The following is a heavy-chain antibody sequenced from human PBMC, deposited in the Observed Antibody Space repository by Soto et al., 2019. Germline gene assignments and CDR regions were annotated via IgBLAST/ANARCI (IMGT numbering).Heavy chain of an antibody. D-gene: IGHD4-17*01. Sequence: QVQLVQSGAEVKKPGSSVKVSCKASGGTFSSYAISWVRQAPGQGLEWMGGIIPIVGTANYAQKFQGRVTITADESTSTAYMELSSLRSEDTAVYYCARTVLTTVVTLGGYFDYWGQGTLVTVSS. J-gene: IGHJ4*02. V-gene: IGHV1-69*01. CDR1: GGTFSSYA. CDR2: IIPIVGTA. CDR3: ARTVLTTVVTLGGYFDY.